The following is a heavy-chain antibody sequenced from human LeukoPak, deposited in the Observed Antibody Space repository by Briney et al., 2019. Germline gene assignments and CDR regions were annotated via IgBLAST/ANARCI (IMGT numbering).Heavy chain of an antibody. CDR2: ISSSSSTI. D-gene: IGHD6-13*01. V-gene: IGHV3-48*01. Sequence: GGSLRLSCAASGFTFSSYSMNWVRQAPGKGLEWVSYISSSSSTIYYADSVKGRFTISRDNAKNSLYLQMNSLRAEDTAVYYCTRPLGAAAGTYFDPWGQGTLVTVSS. CDR1: GFTFSSYS. CDR3: TRPLGAAAGTYFDP. J-gene: IGHJ5*02.